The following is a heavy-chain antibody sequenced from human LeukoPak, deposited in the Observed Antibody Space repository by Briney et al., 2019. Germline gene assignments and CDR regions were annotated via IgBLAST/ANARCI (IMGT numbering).Heavy chain of an antibody. CDR1: GFTFSSYG. J-gene: IGHJ4*02. D-gene: IGHD3-10*01. V-gene: IGHV3-74*01. Sequence: GRSLRLSCAASGFTFSSYGMHWVRQAPGKGLVWVSRINTDGSSTSYADSVKGRFTISRDNAKNTVYLQMNSLRAEDTAVYYCARVRGVDFEYWGQGTLVTVSS. CDR2: INTDGSST. CDR3: ARVRGVDFEY.